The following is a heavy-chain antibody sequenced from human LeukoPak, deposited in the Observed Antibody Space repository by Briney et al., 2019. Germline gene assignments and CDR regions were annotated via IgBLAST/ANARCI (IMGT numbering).Heavy chain of an antibody. V-gene: IGHV5-51*01. CDR2: IYPGDSDT. J-gene: IGHJ4*02. Sequence: GESLKISCKASGYSFTSYWIGWVRQMPGKGLAWMGIIYPGDSDTRYSPSFQGQVTISADKSISTAYLLWSSLKASDTAMYYCARQGYSYGPFDYWGQGTLVTFSS. CDR1: GYSFTSYW. D-gene: IGHD5-18*01. CDR3: ARQGYSYGPFDY.